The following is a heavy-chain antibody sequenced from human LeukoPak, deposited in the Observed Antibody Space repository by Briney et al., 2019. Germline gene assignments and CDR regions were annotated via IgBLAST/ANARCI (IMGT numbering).Heavy chain of an antibody. CDR3: ARELSSIAARLDY. CDR2: IYTSGST. D-gene: IGHD6-6*01. V-gene: IGHV4-4*07. Sequence: SSETLSLTCSVSGGSIRSYYWRWIGQPAPRGREGIGRIYTSGSTNYSPSLKSRVTMSVDTSKNQFSLKLSSVTAADTAVYYCARELSSIAARLDYWGQGTLVTVSS. J-gene: IGHJ4*02. CDR1: GGSIRSYY.